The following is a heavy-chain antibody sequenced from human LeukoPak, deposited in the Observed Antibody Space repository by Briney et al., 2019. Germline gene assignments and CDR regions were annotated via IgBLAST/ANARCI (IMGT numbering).Heavy chain of an antibody. V-gene: IGHV3-21*04. CDR1: GFSFSSYS. CDR2: ISSTSRSSYI. CDR3: AKDGAWLRFDD. J-gene: IGHJ4*02. D-gene: IGHD5-12*01. Sequence: GGSLRLSCAASGFSFSSYSMNWVRQAPGKGLELVSSISSTSRSSYIFYADSVKGRFTISRDNSKSTLYLQMTNLRAEDTAVYYCAKDGAWLRFDDWGQGILVTVSS.